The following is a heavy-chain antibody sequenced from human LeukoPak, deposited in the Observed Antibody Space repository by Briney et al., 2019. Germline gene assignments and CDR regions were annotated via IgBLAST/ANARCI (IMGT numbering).Heavy chain of an antibody. J-gene: IGHJ4*02. CDR2: ISGSGGST. CDR3: AKDLVYYGSGSYLDY. Sequence: GGSLRLSCAASGFTFSSYAMSWVRQAPGKGLEWVSAISGSGGSTYYTDSVKGRFTISRDNTKNTLYLQMNSLRAEDTAVYYCAKDLVYYGSGSYLDYWGQGTLVTVSS. D-gene: IGHD3-10*01. CDR1: GFTFSSYA. V-gene: IGHV3-23*01.